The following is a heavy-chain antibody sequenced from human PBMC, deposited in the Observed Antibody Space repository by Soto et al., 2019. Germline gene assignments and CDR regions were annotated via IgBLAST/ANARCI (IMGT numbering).Heavy chain of an antibody. J-gene: IGHJ4*02. Sequence: QVQLQESGPGLVKPSQTLPLTCTVSGGSISSGGYYWSWIRQHPGKGLEWFGYIYYSGSTYYNPSRRSRVYXSXHXXKNQFSLKLSSVTAADTAVYYCARSPEATVTAFDYWGQGTLVTVSS. CDR2: IYYSGST. V-gene: IGHV4-31*03. CDR3: ARSPEATVTAFDY. CDR1: GGSISSGGYY. D-gene: IGHD4-17*01.